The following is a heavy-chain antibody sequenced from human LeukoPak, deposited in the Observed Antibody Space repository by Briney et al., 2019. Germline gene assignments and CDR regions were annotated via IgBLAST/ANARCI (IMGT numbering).Heavy chain of an antibody. J-gene: IGHJ4*02. D-gene: IGHD3-22*01. CDR2: ISAYNGNT. CDR3: ARLADYDSSGYLSY. CDR1: GYTFTSYG. Sequence: GASVKVSCKASGYTFTSYGISWVRQAPGQGLEWMGWISAYNGNTNYAQKLQGRVTMTRDTSTSTVYMEVSSLRSEDTAVYYCARLADYDSSGYLSYWGQGTLVTVSS. V-gene: IGHV1-18*01.